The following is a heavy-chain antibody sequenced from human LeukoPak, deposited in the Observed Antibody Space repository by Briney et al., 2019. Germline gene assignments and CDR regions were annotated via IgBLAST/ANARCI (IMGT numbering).Heavy chain of an antibody. Sequence: ASVKVSCKASGYTFTGYYMHWVRQAPGQGLGWMGWINPNSGGTNYAQKFQGRVTMTRDTSISTAYMELSRLRSDDTAVYYCARGFGRQQLVLYYYYGMDVWGQGTTVTVSS. J-gene: IGHJ6*02. CDR2: INPNSGGT. V-gene: IGHV1-2*02. CDR1: GYTFTGYY. D-gene: IGHD6-13*01. CDR3: ARGFGRQQLVLYYYYGMDV.